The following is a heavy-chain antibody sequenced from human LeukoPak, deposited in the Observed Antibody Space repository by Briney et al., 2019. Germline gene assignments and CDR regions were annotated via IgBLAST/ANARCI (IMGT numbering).Heavy chain of an antibody. CDR3: ARAAYYDFWSGGNWFDP. CDR1: GGSISSGGYS. J-gene: IGHJ5*02. V-gene: IGHV4-30-2*01. D-gene: IGHD3-3*01. Sequence: SETLSLTCAVSGGSISSGGYSWSWIRQPPGKGLEWIAYIYHSGSTYYNPSLKSRVTISVDRSKNQFSLKLNSVTAADTAVYYCARAAYYDFWSGGNWFDPWGQGTLVTVSS. CDR2: IYHSGST.